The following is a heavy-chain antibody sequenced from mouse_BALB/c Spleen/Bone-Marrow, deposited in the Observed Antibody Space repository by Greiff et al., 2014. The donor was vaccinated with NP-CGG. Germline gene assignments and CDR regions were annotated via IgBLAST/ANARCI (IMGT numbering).Heavy chain of an antibody. CDR3: ARDMGGLLFDS. V-gene: IGHV7-3*02. D-gene: IGHD1-1*01. CDR2: IRNKAYGYTT. CDR1: GFTFTDYY. Sequence: DVKLVESGGGLVQPGGSLRLSCVTSGFTFTDYYMNWVRQPPGKALEWLAFIRNKAYGYTTEYSASVKGRFTISRDNSQNILYLQMNTLRAEDSATYYCARDMGGLLFDSWGQGTTLSVSS. J-gene: IGHJ2*01.